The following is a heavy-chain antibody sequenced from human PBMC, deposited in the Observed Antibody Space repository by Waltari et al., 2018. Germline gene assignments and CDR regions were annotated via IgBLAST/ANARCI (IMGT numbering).Heavy chain of an antibody. CDR1: GFTFSSYA. D-gene: IGHD3-22*01. V-gene: IGHV3-23*04. Sequence: EVQLVESGGGLVQPGGSLRLSCAASGFTFSSYAMSWVRQAPGKGLEWVSAISGSGGSTYYADSVKGRFTISRDNSKNTLYLQMNSLRAEDTAVYYCAKDATQEYYYDSSGYWTHAFDIWGQGTMVTVSS. CDR2: ISGSGGST. CDR3: AKDATQEYYYDSSGYWTHAFDI. J-gene: IGHJ3*02.